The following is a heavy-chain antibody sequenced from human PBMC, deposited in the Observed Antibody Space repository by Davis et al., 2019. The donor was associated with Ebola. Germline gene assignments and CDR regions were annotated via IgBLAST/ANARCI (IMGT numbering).Heavy chain of an antibody. CDR2: ISSDSDYI. Sequence: GESLKISCAASGFTFSTYSMSWVRQAPGKGLEWVSSISSDSDYIYYADSAKGRFTISRDNAKNSLYLQMNSLKTEDTAVYYCTGNADGYNYRDYWGQGTLVTVSS. CDR3: TGNADGYNYRDY. D-gene: IGHD5-24*01. J-gene: IGHJ4*02. V-gene: IGHV3-21*04. CDR1: GFTFSTYS.